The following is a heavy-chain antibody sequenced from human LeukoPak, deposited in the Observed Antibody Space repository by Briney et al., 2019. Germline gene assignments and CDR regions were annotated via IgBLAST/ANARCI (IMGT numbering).Heavy chain of an antibody. J-gene: IGHJ4*02. Sequence: ASVKVSCKASGYTFTGYYIHWVRQAPGQGLEYLGAFYPRGGSPTYAQEFQGRVTMTSDTSTSTVYMELSSLRVEDTAMYYCASEKSESGGFDYWGQGTLVTVSA. CDR3: ASEKSESGGFDY. CDR1: GYTFTGYY. V-gene: IGHV1-46*01. CDR2: FYPRGGSP.